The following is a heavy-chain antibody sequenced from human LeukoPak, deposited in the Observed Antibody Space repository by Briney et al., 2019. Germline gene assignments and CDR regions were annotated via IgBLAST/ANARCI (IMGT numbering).Heavy chain of an antibody. Sequence: GGSLRLSCAASGFTFSSYALSWVRQAPGKGLKWVSGISGGGGSTYYADSVKGRFIISRDNSRKTLYLQMNSLRAEDTAIYYCAKGDGSGSYGYFDFWGQGTLVTVSS. J-gene: IGHJ4*02. CDR2: ISGGGGST. CDR1: GFTFSSYA. D-gene: IGHD3-10*01. CDR3: AKGDGSGSYGYFDF. V-gene: IGHV3-23*01.